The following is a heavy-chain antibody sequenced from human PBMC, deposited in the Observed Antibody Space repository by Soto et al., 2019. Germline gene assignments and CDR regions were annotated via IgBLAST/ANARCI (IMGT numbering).Heavy chain of an antibody. V-gene: IGHV1-3*01. Sequence: ASVKVSCKASGYTFTNYATHWVRQAPGQRLEWMGWINAGNGNTKYSQKFQGRVTITRDTSASTAYMELSSLRSEDTAVYYCARDSREYSSGWYNWFDPWGQGTLVTVSS. CDR2: INAGNGNT. CDR3: ARDSREYSSGWYNWFDP. J-gene: IGHJ5*02. D-gene: IGHD6-19*01. CDR1: GYTFTNYA.